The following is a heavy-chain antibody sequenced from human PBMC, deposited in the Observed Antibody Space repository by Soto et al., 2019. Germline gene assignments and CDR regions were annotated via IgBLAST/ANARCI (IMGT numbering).Heavy chain of an antibody. CDR3: AKGPSVVGAFEI. Sequence: EVQLLESGGGLEQPGGSLRLSCAASGISISSYAMSWVRQAPGKGLEWVSAISGSGGSTYYADSVKGRFTISRDNSKNTLYLQMNSLRAEDTAVYYCAKGPSVVGAFEIWGQGTMVTVSS. CDR1: GISISSYA. D-gene: IGHD2-21*01. CDR2: ISGSGGST. V-gene: IGHV3-23*01. J-gene: IGHJ3*02.